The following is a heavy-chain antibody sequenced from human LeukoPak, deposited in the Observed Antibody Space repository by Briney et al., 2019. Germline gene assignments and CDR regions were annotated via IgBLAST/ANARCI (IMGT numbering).Heavy chain of an antibody. Sequence: SETLSLTCTVSVGSIRSYYWSWIRQPPGKGLEWIGYIYYSGSTNYNPSLKSRVTISVDTSKNQFSLKLSSVTAADTAVYYCARGGLGYSGYDAYFDYWGQGTLVTVSS. D-gene: IGHD5-12*01. CDR2: IYYSGST. CDR3: ARGGLGYSGYDAYFDY. V-gene: IGHV4-59*01. CDR1: VGSIRSYY. J-gene: IGHJ4*02.